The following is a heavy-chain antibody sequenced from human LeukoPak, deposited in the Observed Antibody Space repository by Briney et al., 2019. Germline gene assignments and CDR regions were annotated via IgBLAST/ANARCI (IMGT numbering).Heavy chain of an antibody. D-gene: IGHD6-13*01. CDR2: ISDSGGST. CDR3: AKGIATTGPYYYIMDV. J-gene: IGHJ6*02. V-gene: IGHV3-23*01. Sequence: GGSLRLSCAASEFTFSNYGMSWVRQAPGKGLEWVSGISDSGGSTYYADSVKGRFTISRDNSKNTLYLQMNSLRAEDTALYYCAKGIATTGPYYYIMDVWGQGTTVTVSS. CDR1: EFTFSNYG.